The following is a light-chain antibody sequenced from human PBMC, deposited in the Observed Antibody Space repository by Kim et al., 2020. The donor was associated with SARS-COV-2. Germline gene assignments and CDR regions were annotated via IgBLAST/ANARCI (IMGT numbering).Light chain of an antibody. Sequence: IVMTQSPATLSASPGDRATLSCRANQSVGYNLAWYQQKPGQAPRLLIYNAYLRGSGFSDRFSGSGSGTEFTLTINSLQSEDVAVYYCQQYDFWPLLSFGGGTKVDIK. CDR3: QQYDFWPLLS. CDR2: NAY. CDR1: QSVGYN. V-gene: IGKV3-15*01. J-gene: IGKJ4*01.